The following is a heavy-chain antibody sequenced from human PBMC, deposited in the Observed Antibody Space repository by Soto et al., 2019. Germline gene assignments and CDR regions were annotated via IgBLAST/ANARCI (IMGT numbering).Heavy chain of an antibody. CDR2: ISYDGSNK. D-gene: IGHD3-3*01. V-gene: IGHV3-30*18. Sequence: QVQLVESGGGVVQPGRSLRLSCAASGFTFSSYGMHWVRQAPGKGLEWVAVISYDGSNKYYADPVKGRFTISRDNSKNTLYLQMNSLRAEDTAVYYCAKVGPLRFLEWFRNYFDYWGQGTLVTVSS. CDR1: GFTFSSYG. CDR3: AKVGPLRFLEWFRNYFDY. J-gene: IGHJ4*02.